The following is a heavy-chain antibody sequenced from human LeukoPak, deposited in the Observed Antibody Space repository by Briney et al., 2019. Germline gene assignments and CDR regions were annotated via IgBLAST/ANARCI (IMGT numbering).Heavy chain of an antibody. Sequence: ASVKVSCKASGYTFTSYGISWVRQAPGQGLERMGWISAYNGNTNYAQKLQGRVTMTTDTSTSTAYMELRSLRSDDTAVYYCARGPYCGGDWYPGFDYWGQGTLVTVSS. D-gene: IGHD2-21*02. CDR1: GYTFTSYG. CDR3: ARGPYCGGDWYPGFDY. J-gene: IGHJ4*02. CDR2: ISAYNGNT. V-gene: IGHV1-18*04.